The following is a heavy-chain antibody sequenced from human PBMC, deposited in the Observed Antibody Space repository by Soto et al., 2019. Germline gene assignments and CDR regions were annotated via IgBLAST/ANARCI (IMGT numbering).Heavy chain of an antibody. Sequence: GGSLRLSCAASGFTFSSYAMSWVRQAPGKGLEWVSGISGSGGGTHYADSVRGRLTISRDNSKNTLYLQMNTLGAEDTAVYYCAKDVSLGSGTYGHFDNWGQGTLVTVSS. V-gene: IGHV3-23*01. CDR2: ISGSGGGT. CDR1: GFTFSSYA. D-gene: IGHD3-10*01. J-gene: IGHJ4*02. CDR3: AKDVSLGSGTYGHFDN.